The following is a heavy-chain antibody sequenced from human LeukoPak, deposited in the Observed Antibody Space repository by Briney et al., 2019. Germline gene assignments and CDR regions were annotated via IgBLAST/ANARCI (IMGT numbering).Heavy chain of an antibody. V-gene: IGHV4-30-4*08. CDR1: GGSISSGGYS. J-gene: IGHJ4*02. D-gene: IGHD6-13*01. CDR3: ARDFAIATAGLDY. Sequence: SQTLSLTCAVSGGSISSGGYSWSWIRQPPGKGLEWIGYISYSGSTYYNPSLKSRVTISVDTSKSQFSLTLSSVAAADTAVYYCARDFAIATAGLDYWGQGTLVTVSS. CDR2: ISYSGST.